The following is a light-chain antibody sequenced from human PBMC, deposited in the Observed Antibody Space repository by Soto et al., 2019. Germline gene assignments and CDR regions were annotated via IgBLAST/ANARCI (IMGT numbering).Light chain of an antibody. CDR2: HAS. CDR3: QQYNSYS. V-gene: IGKV1-5*02. Sequence: SKMTQSPSTLPATVGDIVTIICRASQSISNWLAWYQQKPGTAPKVLIYHASNLQSGVPSRFSGSGSGTEFTLTISSLQPDDFATYYCQQYNSYSFGQGTKVDIK. CDR1: QSISNW. J-gene: IGKJ1*01.